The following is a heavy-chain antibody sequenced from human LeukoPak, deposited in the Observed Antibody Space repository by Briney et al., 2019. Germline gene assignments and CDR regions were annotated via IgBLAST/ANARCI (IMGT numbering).Heavy chain of an antibody. Sequence: PGRSLRLSCAASGFTFSSYGMHWVRQAPGKGLEWVAVISYDGSNIHYVDSVKGRFTISRDNSKNTVYLQMDSLRTEDTAMYYCVGGSYAYWGQGTLVTVSS. CDR1: GFTFSSYG. J-gene: IGHJ4*02. V-gene: IGHV3-30*03. CDR3: VGGSYAY. D-gene: IGHD3-16*01. CDR2: ISYDGSNI.